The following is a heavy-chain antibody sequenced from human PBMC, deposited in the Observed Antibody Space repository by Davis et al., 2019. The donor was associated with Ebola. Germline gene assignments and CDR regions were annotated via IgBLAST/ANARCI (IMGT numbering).Heavy chain of an antibody. CDR2: ISWDGLTT. CDR1: GFPFGDYN. Sequence: GESLKISCAASGFPFGDYNMHWVRQPPGKGLEWVSLISWDGLTTYYADSVKGRFTISRDNSKNSLYLQMNSLRTEDTALYYCAKNMGVPPAFDYWGQGTLVTVSS. V-gene: IGHV3-43*01. J-gene: IGHJ4*02. D-gene: IGHD1-26*01. CDR3: AKNMGVPPAFDY.